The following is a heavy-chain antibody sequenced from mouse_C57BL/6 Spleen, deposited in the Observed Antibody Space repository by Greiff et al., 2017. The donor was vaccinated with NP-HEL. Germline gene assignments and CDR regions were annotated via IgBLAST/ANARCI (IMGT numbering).Heavy chain of an antibody. CDR3: ARGRDAMDY. Sequence: VQLQQSGAELARPGASVKMSCKASGYTFTSYTMHWVKQRPGQGLEWIGYINPSSGYTKYNQKFKDKATLTADKSSSTAYMQLSSQTSEDSAVYNSARGRDAMDYWGQGTSVTVSS. CDR1: GYTFTSYT. V-gene: IGHV1-4*01. CDR2: INPSSGYT. D-gene: IGHD1-1*01. J-gene: IGHJ4*01.